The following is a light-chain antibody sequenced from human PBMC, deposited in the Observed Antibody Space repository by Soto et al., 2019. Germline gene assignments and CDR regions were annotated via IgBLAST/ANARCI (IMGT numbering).Light chain of an antibody. CDR1: SSDVGDYNY. Sequence: QSVLSQPASVSGSPGQSITISCTGTSSDVGDYNYVSWYQQHPGKAPKLMISAVGNRPSGVSDRFSGSKSGNTASLTISGLQAEDEADYYCSYMRNSLYVFGTGTKGTVL. CDR3: CSYMRNSLYV. V-gene: IGLV2-14*01. J-gene: IGLJ1*01. CDR2: AVG.